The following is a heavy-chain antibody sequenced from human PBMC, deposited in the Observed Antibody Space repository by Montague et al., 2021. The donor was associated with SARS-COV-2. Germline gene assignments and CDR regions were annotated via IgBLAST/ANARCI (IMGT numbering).Heavy chain of an antibody. CDR1: GFTFNNFG. Sequence: SLRLSCAASGFTFNNFGMHWVRQAPGQGLEWVAVISYDGSIQYYADSGEGLFTISRDWSKNTLYLQMSSLRPEDTAVYYCAKDATIFWFERGRGTFDHWGQGTLVAVSS. D-gene: IGHD3-10*01. V-gene: IGHV3-30*18. J-gene: IGHJ4*02. CDR2: ISYDGSIQ. CDR3: AKDATIFWFERGRGTFDH.